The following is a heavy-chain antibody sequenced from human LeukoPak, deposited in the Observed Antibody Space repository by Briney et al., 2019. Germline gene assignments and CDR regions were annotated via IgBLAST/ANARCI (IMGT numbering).Heavy chain of an antibody. CDR1: GYTFTSYG. CDR3: ARGDTYYYDSSGSSDWFDP. CDR2: ISAYNGNT. V-gene: IGHV1-18*01. J-gene: IGHJ5*02. D-gene: IGHD3-22*01. Sequence: ASVTVSCKASGYTFTSYGISWVRQAPGQGLEWMGWISAYNGNTNYAQKLQGRVTMTTDTSTSTAYMELRSLRSDDTAVYYCARGDTYYYDSSGSSDWFDPWGQGTLVTVSS.